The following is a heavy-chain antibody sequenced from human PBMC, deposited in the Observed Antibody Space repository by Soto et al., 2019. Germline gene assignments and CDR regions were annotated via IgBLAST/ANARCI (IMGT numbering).Heavy chain of an antibody. J-gene: IGHJ4*02. CDR2: IYWNDEA. CDR3: AHRIAATGRTLDY. D-gene: IGHD6-13*01. CDR1: GFSLSTDAVG. Sequence: QITLKESGPTLVRPTQTLTLTCTVSGFSLSTDAVGVAWIRQPPGKALEWLALIYWNDEARYKSSLNNRLTITKDTSKGQVVLRITDMAPLDTATYFCAHRIAATGRTLDYWGQGIRVTVSS. V-gene: IGHV2-5*01.